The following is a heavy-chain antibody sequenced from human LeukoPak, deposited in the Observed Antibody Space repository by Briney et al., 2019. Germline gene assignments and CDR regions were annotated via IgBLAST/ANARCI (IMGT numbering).Heavy chain of an antibody. CDR3: ARLGDSSGYYAFDY. Sequence: SETLSLTCTVSGGSISSYYWSWIRQPAGEGLEWIGRIDTSGNTNYKPSLKSRVTMSVDTSKNQFSLKLSSVTAADTAVYYCARLGDSSGYYAFDYWGQGTLVTVSS. V-gene: IGHV4-4*07. CDR2: IDTSGNT. D-gene: IGHD3-22*01. CDR1: GGSISSYY. J-gene: IGHJ4*02.